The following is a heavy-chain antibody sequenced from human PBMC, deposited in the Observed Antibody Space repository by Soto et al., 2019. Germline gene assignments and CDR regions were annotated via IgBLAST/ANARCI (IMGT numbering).Heavy chain of an antibody. CDR1: GYSFTSLD. Sequence: ASVKVSCKASGYSFTSLDINWVRQTAGQGLEWMGWMQPSTGRTGYAQKFQSRVTMTRDTSINTAYMELTTLTSDDTAFYYCARDVSAGVDYWGQGTLVTVSS. J-gene: IGHJ4*02. CDR2: MQPSTGRT. CDR3: ARDVSAGVDY. V-gene: IGHV1-8*01. D-gene: IGHD1-26*01.